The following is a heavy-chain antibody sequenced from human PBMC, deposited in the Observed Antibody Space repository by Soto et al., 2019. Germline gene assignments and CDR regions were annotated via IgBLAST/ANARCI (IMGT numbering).Heavy chain of an antibody. Sequence: PVGSLRLSCAASGFTFSSYSMNWVRQAPGKGLEWVSSISSSSSYIYYADSVKGRFTISRDNAKNSLYLQMNSLRAEDTAVYYCARDWPELLWFGELTNYYGMDVWGQGTTVTVSS. CDR3: ARDWPELLWFGELTNYYGMDV. D-gene: IGHD3-10*01. CDR2: ISSSSSYI. V-gene: IGHV3-21*01. CDR1: GFTFSSYS. J-gene: IGHJ6*02.